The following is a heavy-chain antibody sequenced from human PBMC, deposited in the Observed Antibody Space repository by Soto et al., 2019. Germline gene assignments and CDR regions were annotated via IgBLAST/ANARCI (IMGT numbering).Heavy chain of an antibody. Sequence: ASVKVSFKASGGTFSSYTISWVRQAPGQGLEWMGRIIPILGIANYAQKFQGRVTITADKSTSTAYMELSSLRSEDTAVYYCAREQRYCSGGSCYGSLWGQGTLVTVSS. D-gene: IGHD2-15*01. CDR3: AREQRYCSGGSCYGSL. CDR1: GGTFSSYT. J-gene: IGHJ4*02. V-gene: IGHV1-69*04. CDR2: IIPILGIA.